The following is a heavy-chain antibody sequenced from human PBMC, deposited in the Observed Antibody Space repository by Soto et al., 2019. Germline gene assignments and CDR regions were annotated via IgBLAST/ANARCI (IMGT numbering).Heavy chain of an antibody. CDR1: GGTFSSYA. CDR3: AREAGIAAFEESQRGYYGMDV. CDR2: IIPIFGTA. Sequence: SVKVSCKASGGTFSSYAISWVRQAPGQGLEWMGGIIPIFGTANYAQKFQGRVTITADESTSTAYMELSSLRSEDTAVYYCAREAGIAAFEESQRGYYGMDVWGQGTTVTVS. V-gene: IGHV1-69*13. J-gene: IGHJ6*02. D-gene: IGHD6-13*01.